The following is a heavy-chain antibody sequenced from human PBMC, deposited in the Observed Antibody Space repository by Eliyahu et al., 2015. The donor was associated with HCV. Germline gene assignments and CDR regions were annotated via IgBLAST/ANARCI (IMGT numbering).Heavy chain of an antibody. CDR2: IFSNDEK. CDR3: ARIYPHEGGWLQHDAFDI. Sequence: QVTLKESGPVLVKPTETLTLTCTVSGFSLSNARXGVSWIRQPPGKALEWLAHIFSNDEKSYSTSLKSRLTISKDTSKSQVVLTMTNMDPVDTATYYCARIYPHEGGWLQHDAFDIWGQGTMVTVSS. V-gene: IGHV2-26*01. D-gene: IGHD5-24*01. CDR1: GFSLSNARXG. J-gene: IGHJ3*02.